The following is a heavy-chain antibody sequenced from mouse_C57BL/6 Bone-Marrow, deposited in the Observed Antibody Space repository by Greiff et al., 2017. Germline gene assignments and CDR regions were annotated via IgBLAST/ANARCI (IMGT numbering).Heavy chain of an antibody. V-gene: IGHV1-69*01. CDR2: IDPSDSYT. D-gene: IGHD2-2*01. J-gene: IGHJ2*01. CDR1: GYTFTSYW. CDR3: AREVYYGYFFDY. Sequence: QVQLQQPGAELVMPGASVKLSCKASGYTFTSYWMHWVKQRPGQGLEWIGEIDPSDSYTNYNQKFKGKSTLTVDKSSSTAYMQLSRLTSEDSAVYYCAREVYYGYFFDYWGQGTTLTVSS.